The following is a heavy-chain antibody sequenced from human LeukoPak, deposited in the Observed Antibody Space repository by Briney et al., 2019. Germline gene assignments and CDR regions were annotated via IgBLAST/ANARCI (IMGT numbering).Heavy chain of an antibody. J-gene: IGHJ5*02. Sequence: GSLRLSCTASGFTFGDYAMTWVRQAPGKGLEWIGEINHSGSTNYNPSLKSRVTISVDTSKNQFSLKLSSVTAADTAVYYCARRHSKNWFDPWGQGTLVTVSS. CDR1: GFTFGDYA. V-gene: IGHV4-34*01. CDR2: INHSGST. CDR3: ARRHSKNWFDP. D-gene: IGHD3-3*02.